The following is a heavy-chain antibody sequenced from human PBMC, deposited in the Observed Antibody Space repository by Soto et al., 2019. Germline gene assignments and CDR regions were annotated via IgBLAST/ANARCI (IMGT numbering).Heavy chain of an antibody. CDR3: ARIYSGSYHLYGMDV. D-gene: IGHD1-26*01. J-gene: IGHJ6*02. CDR2: INAGNGNT. Sequence: GASVKVSCKASGYTFTSYARHWVRQAPGERLEWMGWINAGNGNTKYSQKFQVRVTITRDTADSTAYIELSSLRSEDTAVYYCARIYSGSYHLYGMDVWGQGTTVTVSS. CDR1: GYTFTSYA. V-gene: IGHV1-3*01.